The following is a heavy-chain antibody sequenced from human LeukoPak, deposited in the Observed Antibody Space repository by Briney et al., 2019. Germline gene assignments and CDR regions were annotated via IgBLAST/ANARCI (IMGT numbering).Heavy chain of an antibody. Sequence: GGSLRPSCAASGFTVSSNYMSWVRQAPGKGLEWVSVIYSGGSTYYADSVKGRFTISRDNSKNTLYLQMNSLRAEDTAVYYCARSVSSSWIYYFDYWGQGTLVTVSS. CDR3: ARSVSSSWIYYFDY. CDR2: IYSGGST. CDR1: GFTVSSNY. V-gene: IGHV3-53*01. J-gene: IGHJ4*02. D-gene: IGHD6-13*01.